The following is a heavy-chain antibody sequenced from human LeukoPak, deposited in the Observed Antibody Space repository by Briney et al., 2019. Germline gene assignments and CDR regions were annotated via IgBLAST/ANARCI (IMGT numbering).Heavy chain of an antibody. Sequence: GGSLRLSCAASGFTFSSYSMNWVRQAPGKGLEWVSSISSSSYIYYADSVKGRFTISRDNAKNSLYLQMNSLRAEDTAVYYCASLMVRGVMIFDYWGQGTLVTVSS. J-gene: IGHJ4*02. D-gene: IGHD3-10*01. CDR2: ISSSSYI. V-gene: IGHV3-21*01. CDR1: GFTFSSYS. CDR3: ASLMVRGVMIFDY.